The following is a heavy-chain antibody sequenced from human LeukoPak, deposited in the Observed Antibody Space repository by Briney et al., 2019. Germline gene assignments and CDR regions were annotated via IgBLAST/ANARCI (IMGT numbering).Heavy chain of an antibody. CDR1: GGSMRRDTEY. CDR3: ATYYCGGDCYSGYFDY. Sequence: SETLSLTCSVSGGSMRRDTEYWGWIRQPPGRGLEWIGNIYYSGSTYYNPSLKSRVTISVDTSKKQFSLKLISVTATDTAVYYCATYYCGGDCYSGYFDYWGQGTLVTVSS. D-gene: IGHD2-21*02. CDR2: IYYSGST. J-gene: IGHJ4*02. V-gene: IGHV4-39*01.